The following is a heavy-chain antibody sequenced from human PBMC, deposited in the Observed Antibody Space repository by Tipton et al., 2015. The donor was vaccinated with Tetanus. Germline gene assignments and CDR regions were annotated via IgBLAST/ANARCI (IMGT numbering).Heavy chain of an antibody. CDR1: GFTFSSYS. V-gene: IGHV3-48*01. CDR3: ARVVRDYYYGMDV. J-gene: IGHJ6*02. Sequence: GSLRLSCVASGFTFSSYSMNWVRQAPGKGLEWISYIGSFSRTINYADSVRGRFTTFRDNAKSSLYLQMSRLRAEDTAVYYCARVVRDYYYGMDVWGQGTTVTVSS. CDR2: IGSFSRTI. D-gene: IGHD3-22*01.